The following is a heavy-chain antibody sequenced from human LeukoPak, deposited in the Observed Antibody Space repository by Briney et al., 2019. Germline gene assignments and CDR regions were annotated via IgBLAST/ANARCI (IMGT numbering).Heavy chain of an antibody. J-gene: IGHJ3*02. V-gene: IGHV1-18*04. D-gene: IGHD3-3*01. CDR1: GYTFTSYY. Sequence: GASVKVSCKASGYTFTSYYMHWVRQAPGQGLEWMGWISAYNGNTNYAQKLQGRVTMTTDTSTSTAYMELRSLRSDDTAVYYCARDGLRFLEWLVPDAFDIWGQGTMVTVSS. CDR2: ISAYNGNT. CDR3: ARDGLRFLEWLVPDAFDI.